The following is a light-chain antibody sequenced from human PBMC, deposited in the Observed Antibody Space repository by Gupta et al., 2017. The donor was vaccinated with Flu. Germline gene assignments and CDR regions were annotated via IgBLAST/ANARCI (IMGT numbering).Light chain of an antibody. CDR1: SSDVGAYNY. J-gene: IGLJ1*01. V-gene: IGLV2-14*01. CDR2: EIT. Sequence: QSALTQPASVSGSPGQSITIYCTGTSSDVGAYNYVSWHQQHPGKAPKLIIYEITNRPPGVSDRFSGSKSGDTASLTISGLQAEDEADYYCCSYTSSSTYVFGTGTRVTVL. CDR3: CSYTSSSTYV.